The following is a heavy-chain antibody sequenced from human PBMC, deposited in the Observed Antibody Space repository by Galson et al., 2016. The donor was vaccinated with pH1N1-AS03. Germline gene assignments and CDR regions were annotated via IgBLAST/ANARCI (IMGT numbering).Heavy chain of an antibody. V-gene: IGHV3-30*01. CDR2: ISSDGNKK. D-gene: IGHD1-7*01. CDR1: GFTFRTFA. J-gene: IGHJ6*02. CDR3: ARARELTGTTLYYSFGMDV. Sequence: SLRLSCAASGFTFRTFALHWVRQAPGKGLELVALISSDGNKKYYAESVKGRFSISRDTSKNTLYVQMNSLRVEDTAVYYCARARELTGTTLYYSFGMDVWGQGTTVTVSS.